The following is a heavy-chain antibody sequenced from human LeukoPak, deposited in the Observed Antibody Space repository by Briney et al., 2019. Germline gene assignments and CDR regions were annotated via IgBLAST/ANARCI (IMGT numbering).Heavy chain of an antibody. CDR2: IYYSGST. CDR1: GGSISSSSYY. J-gene: IGHJ6*03. CDR3: ARVRGCSSTSCYYYYYYYYMDV. D-gene: IGHD2-2*01. Sequence: SETLSLTCTVSGGSISSSSYYWGWIRQPPGKGLEWIGSIYYSGSTYYNPSLKSRVTISVDTSKNQFSLKLSSVTAADTAVYYCARVRGCSSTSCYYYYYYYYMDVWGKGTTVTVSS. V-gene: IGHV4-39*07.